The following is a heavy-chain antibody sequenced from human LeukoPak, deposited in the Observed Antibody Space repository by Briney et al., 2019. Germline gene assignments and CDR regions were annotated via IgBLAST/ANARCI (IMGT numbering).Heavy chain of an antibody. D-gene: IGHD6-13*01. V-gene: IGHV3-74*01. CDR1: GFTFSSYW. Sequence: PGGSLRLSCAASGFTFSSYWMHWVRHAPGKGLVWVSRNNSDGSSTSYADSVKGRFTISRDNSKNTLYLQMNSLRAEDTAVYYCARGYSSSWYGDAFDIWGQGTMVTVSS. J-gene: IGHJ3*02. CDR2: NNSDGSST. CDR3: ARGYSSSWYGDAFDI.